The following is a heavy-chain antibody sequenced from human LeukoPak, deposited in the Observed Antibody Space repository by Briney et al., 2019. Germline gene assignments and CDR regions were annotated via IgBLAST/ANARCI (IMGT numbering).Heavy chain of an antibody. J-gene: IGHJ4*02. CDR2: INYSGTT. Sequence: SETLSLTCTVSAGSISSRSYYWAWIRQPPGKGLEWIGTINYSGTTYYNPSLKSRVTISVDTSKNQFSLKLNSVTAADTAVYYCARSVYGASGLFDYWGQGSLVTVSS. V-gene: IGHV4-39*01. CDR3: ARSVYGASGLFDY. D-gene: IGHD4-17*01. CDR1: AGSISSRSYY.